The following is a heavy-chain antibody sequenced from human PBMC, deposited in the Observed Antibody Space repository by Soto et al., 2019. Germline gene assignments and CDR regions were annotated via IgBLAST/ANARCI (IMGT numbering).Heavy chain of an antibody. V-gene: IGHV4-34*01. D-gene: IGHD3-22*01. CDR3: ARGSVVTVYSIGFYEY. J-gene: IGHJ4*02. CDR2: INHSGGT. CDR1: GASFSAYY. Sequence: PSETLSLTCAVYGASFSAYYWSWIRQPPGKGLEWIGEINHSGGTSYNPSLKSRVTISVDTSKSQFSLKLTSVTAADRAVYYCARGSVVTVYSIGFYEYWGQGTPVTVSS.